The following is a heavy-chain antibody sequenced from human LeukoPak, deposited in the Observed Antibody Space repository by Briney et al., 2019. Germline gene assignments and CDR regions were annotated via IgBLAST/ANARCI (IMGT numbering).Heavy chain of an antibody. Sequence: GGSLRLSCAASGFTFSSYAMSWVRQAPGKGLEWVSAISGSGGSTYYADSVKGRFTISRDNSKNTLYLQMNSLRAEDTAVYYCAKDDSGSYYIPYYFDYWGQGTLVTVSS. D-gene: IGHD1-26*01. CDR1: GFTFSSYA. CDR2: ISGSGGST. V-gene: IGHV3-23*01. J-gene: IGHJ4*02. CDR3: AKDDSGSYYIPYYFDY.